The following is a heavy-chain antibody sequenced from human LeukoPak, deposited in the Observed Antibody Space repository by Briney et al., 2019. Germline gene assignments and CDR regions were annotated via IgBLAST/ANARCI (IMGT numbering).Heavy chain of an antibody. V-gene: IGHV3-20*01. J-gene: IGHJ3*02. CDR3: ATGIAAVGGAFDI. D-gene: IGHD6-13*01. CDR1: GFTFDDYG. CDR2: INWNGGST. Sequence: GGSLRLSCAASGFTFDDYGMSWVRQAPGKGLEWVSGINWNGGSTGYADSVKGRFTIPRDNAKNSLYLQMNSLRAEDTALYHCATGIAAVGGAFDIWGQGTMVTVSS.